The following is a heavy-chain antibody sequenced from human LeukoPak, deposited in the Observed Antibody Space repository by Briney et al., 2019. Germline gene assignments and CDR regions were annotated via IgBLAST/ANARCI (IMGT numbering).Heavy chain of an antibody. CDR3: ARDRGATVRHTRFDP. J-gene: IGHJ5*02. D-gene: IGHD4-17*01. CDR1: GFTVSSDY. V-gene: IGHV3-53*01. Sequence: GGSLRLSCAASGFTVSSDYMSWVRQAPGKGLEWVSVIYSGGSTYYADSVKGRFTISRDNSRNTLYLQMNSLRAEDTAVYYCARDRGATVRHTRFDPWGQGTLVTVSS. CDR2: IYSGGST.